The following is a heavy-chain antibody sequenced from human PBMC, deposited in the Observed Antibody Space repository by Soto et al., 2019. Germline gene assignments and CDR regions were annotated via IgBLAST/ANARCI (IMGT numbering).Heavy chain of an antibody. CDR1: CGPVIGDDLY. CDR2: VYHTGTT. J-gene: IGHJ6*02. V-gene: IGHV4-31*02. Sequence: PSETLSLTCVFSCGPVIGDDLYWSWIRHLPGKGLEWIANVYHTGTTYYNPSLKSRVSMSVDTSQNQFSLILASVTAADTAVYYCARALVTDYNSRDYHYYFAMDVWGQGTSVTVSS. D-gene: IGHD3-22*01. CDR3: ARALVTDYNSRDYHYYFAMDV.